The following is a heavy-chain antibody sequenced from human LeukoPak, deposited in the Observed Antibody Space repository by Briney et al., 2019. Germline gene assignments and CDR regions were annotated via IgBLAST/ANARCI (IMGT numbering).Heavy chain of an antibody. Sequence: SETLSFTCTVSGGSSSSSNYYWGWIRQPPGKGLEWIGSIYYSGSTYYNPSLKSRVTISVDTPKNQFSLKVSSVTAADTAVYYCAGQRIVVVTAHYYYYYGMDVWGQGTTVTVSS. CDR2: IYYSGST. J-gene: IGHJ6*02. CDR3: AGQRIVVVTAHYYYYYGMDV. CDR1: GGSSSSSNYY. D-gene: IGHD2-21*02. V-gene: IGHV4-39*01.